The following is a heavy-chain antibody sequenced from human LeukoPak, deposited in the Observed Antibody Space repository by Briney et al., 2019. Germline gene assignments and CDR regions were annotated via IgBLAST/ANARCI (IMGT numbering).Heavy chain of an antibody. V-gene: IGHV4-30-2*01. D-gene: IGHD6-13*01. CDR3: ARELIATDAYNYFDP. CDR2: IYHSGST. Sequence: PSQTLSLTCTVSGGSISSGGYYWSWIRQPPGTGLEWIGYIYHSGSTYYNPSLKSRVTISVDRSKNQFSLKLSSVTAADTAVYYCARELIATDAYNYFDPWGQGTLVTVSS. CDR1: GGSISSGGYY. J-gene: IGHJ5*02.